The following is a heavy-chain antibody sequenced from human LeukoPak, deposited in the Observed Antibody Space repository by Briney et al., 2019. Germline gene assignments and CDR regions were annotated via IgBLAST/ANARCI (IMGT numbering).Heavy chain of an antibody. CDR3: TRERLELRGDYYYYYGMDV. Sequence: GASVKVSCKASGGTFSSYTISWVRQAPGQGLEWMGRIIPILGIANYAQKFQGRVTITADKSTSTAYMELSSLRSEDTAVYYCTRERLELRGDYYYYYGMDVWGQGTTDTVSS. V-gene: IGHV1-69*04. J-gene: IGHJ6*02. D-gene: IGHD1-7*01. CDR2: IIPILGIA. CDR1: GGTFSSYT.